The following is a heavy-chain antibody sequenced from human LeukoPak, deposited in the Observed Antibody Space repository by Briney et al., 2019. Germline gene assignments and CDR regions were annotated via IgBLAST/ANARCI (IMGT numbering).Heavy chain of an antibody. D-gene: IGHD2-2*01. CDR2: IKPDGSQK. CDR3: ARDSRFVVPAAMSFEDY. V-gene: IGHV3-7*01. Sequence: QPGESLRLSCAASGFTFSNYWMSWVRQAPGKGLEWVANIKPDGSQKYYVDSLKGRFTISRDNAKNSLYLQMNSLRAEDTAVYYCARDSRFVVPAAMSFEDYWGQGTLVTVSS. J-gene: IGHJ4*02. CDR1: GFTFSNYW.